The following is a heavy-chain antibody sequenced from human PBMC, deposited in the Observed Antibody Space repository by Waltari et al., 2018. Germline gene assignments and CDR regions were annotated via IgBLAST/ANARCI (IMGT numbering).Heavy chain of an antibody. Sequence: QVQLVQSGAEVKKPGASVKVSCKASGYTFTGYYMHRVRRAPGQGLEWMGWINPNSGGTNYAQKFQGRVTMTRDTSISTAYMELSRLRSDDTAVYYCARKRRSSSWYSPLVDVWGQGTTVTVSS. V-gene: IGHV1-2*02. D-gene: IGHD6-13*01. CDR2: INPNSGGT. CDR1: GYTFTGYY. CDR3: ARKRRSSSWYSPLVDV. J-gene: IGHJ6*02.